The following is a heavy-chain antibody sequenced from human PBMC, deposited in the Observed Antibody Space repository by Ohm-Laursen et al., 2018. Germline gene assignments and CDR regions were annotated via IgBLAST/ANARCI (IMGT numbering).Heavy chain of an antibody. J-gene: IGHJ6*02. CDR1: GFTFDDYG. D-gene: IGHD3-3*01. V-gene: IGHV3-23*01. Sequence: SLRLSCTASGFTFDDYGMHWVRQAPGKGLEWVSAISASGGSTYYADSVKGRFTISRDNSKNTLYMQMNSLRAEDTAVYYCANVKLDVLRFLEWLGMDVWGQGTTVTVSS. CDR2: ISASGGST. CDR3: ANVKLDVLRFLEWLGMDV.